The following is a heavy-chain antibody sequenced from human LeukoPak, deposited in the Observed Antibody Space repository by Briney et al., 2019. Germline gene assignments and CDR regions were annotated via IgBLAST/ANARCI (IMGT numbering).Heavy chain of an antibody. CDR1: GGSISNSY. V-gene: IGHV4-59*01. D-gene: IGHD6-19*01. Sequence: PSETLSLTCTVSGGSISNSYWSWIRQPPGKGLEWIGYISYSGSTNYNPSLKSRVTISVDTSKNQLSLKLSSVTSADTAVCYCARSSSGWYFSYYYYHMDVWGKGTTVTISS. J-gene: IGHJ6*03. CDR3: ARSSSGWYFSYYYYHMDV. CDR2: ISYSGST.